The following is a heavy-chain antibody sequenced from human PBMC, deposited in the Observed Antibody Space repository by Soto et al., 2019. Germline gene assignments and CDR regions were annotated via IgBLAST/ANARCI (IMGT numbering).Heavy chain of an antibody. V-gene: IGHV1-3*01. CDR1: GMTYSTYA. J-gene: IGHJ5*02. CDR3: ARAISGYVT. CDR2: INAGEGYT. D-gene: IGHD5-12*01. Sequence: QVHLVQSGAEVKHPGTSVRVSCKASGMTYSTYAIHWVRQAPGQGLEWMGWINAGEGYTRYSQDFQGRVTLTTVTSASTTYMDLSNLTFEDTAVYYCARAISGYVTWGQGTQVTVSS.